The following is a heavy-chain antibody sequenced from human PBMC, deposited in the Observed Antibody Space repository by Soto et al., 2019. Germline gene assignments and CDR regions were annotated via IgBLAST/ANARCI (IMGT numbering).Heavy chain of an antibody. D-gene: IGHD1-26*01. Sequence: SQTLSLTCAISGDRVSSNSAAWNWIRQSPSRGLEWLGRTYYRSKWYNDYAGSVKSRITINPDTSKNQFSLQLNSVTPEDTAVYYCARRTGATHQFDYWGQGTLVTVSS. V-gene: IGHV6-1*01. CDR1: GDRVSSNSAA. CDR3: ARRTGATHQFDY. CDR2: TYYRSKWYN. J-gene: IGHJ4*02.